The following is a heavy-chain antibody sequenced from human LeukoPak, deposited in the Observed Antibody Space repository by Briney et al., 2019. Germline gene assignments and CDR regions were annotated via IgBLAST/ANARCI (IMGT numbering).Heavy chain of an antibody. CDR1: GFTFSSYE. J-gene: IGHJ4*02. D-gene: IGHD1-26*01. V-gene: IGHV3-23*01. CDR2: ISGSGGST. CDR3: AKDRLGAMMYFDF. Sequence: GGSLRLSCVAFGFTFSSYEMNWVRQAPGKGLEWVSAISGSGGSTYYADSVKGRVTISRDNSKNTLYLQVNSLRVEDTAVYYCAKDRLGAMMYFDFWGQGTLVTVSS.